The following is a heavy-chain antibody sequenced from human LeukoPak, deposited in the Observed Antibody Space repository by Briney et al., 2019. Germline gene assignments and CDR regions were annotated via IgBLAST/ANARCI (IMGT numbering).Heavy chain of an antibody. V-gene: IGHV5-51*01. J-gene: IGHJ4*02. CDR3: ARLSGLYSSSRSGSYFDY. CDR2: IYPEDSDT. CDR1: RYTFSSYW. Sequence: GESLKISCKGSRYTFSSYWIGWVRQMPGKGLEWMGIIYPEDSDTRYTPSFQGQVTISADKSITTAYLQWSSLKASDTAMYYCARLSGLYSSSRSGSYFDYWGLGTLVTVSS. D-gene: IGHD6-13*01.